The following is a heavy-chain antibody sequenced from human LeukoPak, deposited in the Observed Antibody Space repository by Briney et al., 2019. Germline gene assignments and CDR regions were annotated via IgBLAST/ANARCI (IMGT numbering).Heavy chain of an antibody. CDR1: GFILSRYS. D-gene: IGHD6-13*01. J-gene: IGHJ4*02. CDR2: ISGSSTTV. V-gene: IGHV3-48*02. CDR3: AREGSSCFDL. Sequence: GGSLRLSCAASGFILSRYSMNWVRQAPGKGLEWVSYISGSSTTVYYGDSVRGRFTISRDNAKNSLCLQMSSLRDEDTAVYYCAREGSSCFDLWGQGTLVTVSS.